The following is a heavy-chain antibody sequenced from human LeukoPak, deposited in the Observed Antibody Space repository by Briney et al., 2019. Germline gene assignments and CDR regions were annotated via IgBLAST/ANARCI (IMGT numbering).Heavy chain of an antibody. CDR1: GYTFTGYY. CDR3: ARARGNWFDP. D-gene: IGHD3-10*01. Sequence: ASVKVSCKASGYTFTGYYMHWVRQAPGQGLEWMGWINPNSGGTNYAQKFQGRVTMTTDTSTSTAYMELRSLRSDDTAVYYCARARGNWFDPWGQGTLVTVSS. CDR2: INPNSGGT. V-gene: IGHV1-2*02. J-gene: IGHJ5*02.